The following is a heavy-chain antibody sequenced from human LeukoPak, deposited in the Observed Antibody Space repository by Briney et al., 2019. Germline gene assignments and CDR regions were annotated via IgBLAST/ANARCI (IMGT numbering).Heavy chain of an antibody. D-gene: IGHD3-22*01. CDR3: AKDGSYDRSGYDYGRFDY. V-gene: IGHV3-9*03. Sequence: GGSLRLSCAASGFTFDDYAMHWVRQAPGKGLEWVSGLSWNSGSIGYADSVKGRFTISRDNAKNSLYLQMNSLRAEDMALYYCAKDGSYDRSGYDYGRFDYWGQGTLVTVSS. CDR2: LSWNSGSI. J-gene: IGHJ4*02. CDR1: GFTFDDYA.